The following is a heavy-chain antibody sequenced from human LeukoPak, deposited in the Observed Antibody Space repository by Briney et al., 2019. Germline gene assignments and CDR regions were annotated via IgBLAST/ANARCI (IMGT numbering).Heavy chain of an antibody. Sequence: SETLSLTCTVSGGSISSVSYYWGWIRQPAGKGRDWIGRIYTSGSTIYNPSLKSRVTISVDTSKNQFSLKLSSVTAADTAVYYCAREFYYYDRSGYPIGYYMDVWGKGTTVTVSS. CDR3: AREFYYYDRSGYPIGYYMDV. J-gene: IGHJ6*03. CDR1: GGSISSVSYY. CDR2: IYTSGST. V-gene: IGHV4-61*02. D-gene: IGHD3-22*01.